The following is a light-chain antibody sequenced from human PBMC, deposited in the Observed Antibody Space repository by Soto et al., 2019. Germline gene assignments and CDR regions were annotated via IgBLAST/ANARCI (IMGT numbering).Light chain of an antibody. J-gene: IGKJ3*01. V-gene: IGKV1-33*01. CDR1: QDISKY. Sequence: DIQRTQSPSSLSASVGDRVTITCQASQDISKYLNWYQQQPGKAPKLLIYDASNLETGVPSRFSETGSGAYYTCTIRSLHPEDFATYHCQQYDSFPFTFGPGTKVEIK. CDR2: DAS. CDR3: QQYDSFPFT.